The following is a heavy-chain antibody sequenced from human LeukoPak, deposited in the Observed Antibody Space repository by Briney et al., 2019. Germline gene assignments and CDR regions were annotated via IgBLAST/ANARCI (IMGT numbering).Heavy chain of an antibody. J-gene: IGHJ4*02. CDR2: ISGGGVGT. V-gene: IGHV3-23*01. CDR3: ARIGVAGANSDY. D-gene: IGHD6-19*01. CDR1: GFSLSSFA. Sequence: GGSLRLSCAASGFSLSSFAMSWVRPAPGKGLEWGSDISGGGVGTYYADSVKGRFTNYRDNSKNTLHLQMNSLRADDTAGYYCARIGVAGANSDYWGQGTLVTVSS.